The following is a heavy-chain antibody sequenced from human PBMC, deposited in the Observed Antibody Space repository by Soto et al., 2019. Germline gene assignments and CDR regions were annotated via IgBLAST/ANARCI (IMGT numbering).Heavy chain of an antibody. Sequence: SETLSLTCAVYGGSFSGYYWSWIRQPPGKGLEWIGEINHSGSTNYNPSLKSRVTISVDTSKNQFSLKLSSVTAADTAVYYCARSLRYYGSGMYYYYYGMDVWGQGTTVTVSS. CDR1: GGSFSGYY. D-gene: IGHD3-10*01. CDR3: ARSLRYYGSGMYYYYYGMDV. J-gene: IGHJ6*02. CDR2: INHSGST. V-gene: IGHV4-34*01.